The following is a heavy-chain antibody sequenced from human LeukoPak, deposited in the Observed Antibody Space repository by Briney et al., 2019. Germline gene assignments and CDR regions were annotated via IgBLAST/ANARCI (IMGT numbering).Heavy chain of an antibody. D-gene: IGHD1-1*01. CDR2: IFGTV. CDR1: GGSFSNFA. Sequence: ASVKVSCKASGGSFSNFAISWVRQAPGQGFEWLGGIFGTVTYAPNFQGRVSFTTDESTSTAYMELSGLTSEDTAVYYFVAQLVDAPSTFDYWGQGTLVTVSS. J-gene: IGHJ4*02. V-gene: IGHV1-69*05. CDR3: VAQLVDAPSTFDY.